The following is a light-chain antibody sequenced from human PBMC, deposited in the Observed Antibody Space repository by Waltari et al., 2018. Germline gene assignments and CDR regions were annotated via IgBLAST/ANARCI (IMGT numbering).Light chain of an antibody. CDR1: QDISNY. J-gene: IGKJ2*01. Sequence: IQMTQFPSSPSASVGARDTITCQASQDISNYLNWYQLKPGQAPKLLIHGASNLDTGVPSRFRGTGSGTDFTFTVSGLQPEDIATYYCQQYDDLPYTFGQGTKLEIK. CDR3: QQYDDLPYT. V-gene: IGKV1-33*01. CDR2: GAS.